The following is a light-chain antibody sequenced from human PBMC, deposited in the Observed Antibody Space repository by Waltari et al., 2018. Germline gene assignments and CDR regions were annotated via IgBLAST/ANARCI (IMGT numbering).Light chain of an antibody. CDR2: RNN. CDR3: AAWDDSLSGVV. CDR1: SSNIGSNY. Sequence: QSVLTPPPSASGTPGPRVTISCSGSSSNIGSNYVYWYQQLPGPAPNLLIYRNNQRPSGVPDRFSGSKSGTSASLAISGLRSEYEADYYCAAWDDSLSGVVFGGGTKLTVL. J-gene: IGLJ2*01. V-gene: IGLV1-47*01.